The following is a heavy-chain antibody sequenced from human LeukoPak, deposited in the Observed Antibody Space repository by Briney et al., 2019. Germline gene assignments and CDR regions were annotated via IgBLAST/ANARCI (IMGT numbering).Heavy chain of an antibody. V-gene: IGHV4-39*01. CDR3: ARGYSADY. Sequence: SETLSLTCTVSGGSISSSSYYWGWIRQPPGKGLEWIGSIYYSGSTYYNPSLKSRVTISVDTSKNQFSLKLSSVTAADTAVYYCARGYSADYWGQGTLVTVSS. CDR1: GGSISSSSYY. J-gene: IGHJ4*02. CDR2: IYYSGST. D-gene: IGHD6-13*01.